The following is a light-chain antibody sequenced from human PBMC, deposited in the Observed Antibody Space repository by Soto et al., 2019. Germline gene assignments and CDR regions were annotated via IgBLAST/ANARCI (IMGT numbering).Light chain of an antibody. CDR1: QSVSRSY. J-gene: IGKJ2*01. CDR3: QQYGSSPPYT. CDR2: GAS. Sequence: EIVLTQSPATLSLSPEERATLSCRASQSVSRSYLAWYQQKPGQAPRLLIYGASSRATGIPDRFSGSGSGTDFTLTISRLEPEDFAVYYCQQYGSSPPYTFGQGTKLEIK. V-gene: IGKV3-20*01.